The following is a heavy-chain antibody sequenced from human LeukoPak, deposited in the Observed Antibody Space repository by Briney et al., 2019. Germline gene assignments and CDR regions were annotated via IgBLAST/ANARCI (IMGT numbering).Heavy chain of an antibody. D-gene: IGHD3-10*01. CDR1: GGTFSSYA. J-gene: IGHJ4*02. CDR3: ARAQRYGSGSYYQYFDY. Sequence: SVKVSCKASGGTFSSYAISWVRQAPGQGGEWMGGIIPIFGTANYAQKFQGRVTITADKSTSTAYVELSSLRSEDTAVYYCARAQRYGSGSYYQYFDYWGQGTLVTVSS. V-gene: IGHV1-69*06. CDR2: IIPIFGTA.